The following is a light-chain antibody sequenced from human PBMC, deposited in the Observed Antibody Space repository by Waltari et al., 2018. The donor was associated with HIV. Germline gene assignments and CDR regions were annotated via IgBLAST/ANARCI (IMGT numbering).Light chain of an antibody. V-gene: IGLV3-1*01. CDR3: QAWDNSVV. Sequence: SYELTQPPSVSVSPGQTASITCSGDKLGDKYACWYQQKPCQSPVLVIYKDNKRPSGIPERFSGSNSGNTATLTISGAQAMDEADYYCQAWDNSVVFGGGTKLTVL. CDR2: KDN. J-gene: IGLJ2*01. CDR1: KLGDKY.